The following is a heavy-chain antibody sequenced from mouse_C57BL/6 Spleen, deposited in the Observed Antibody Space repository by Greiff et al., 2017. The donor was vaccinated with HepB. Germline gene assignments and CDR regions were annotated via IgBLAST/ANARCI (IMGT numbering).Heavy chain of an antibody. V-gene: IGHV1-55*01. D-gene: IGHD1-1*01. Sequence: VQLQQPGAELVKPGASVKMSCKASGYTFTSYWITWVKQRPGQGLEWIGDIYPGSGSTNYNEKFKSKATLTVDTSSSTAYMQLSSLTSEDSAVYYCARRDGSSYGYYAMDYWGQGTSVTVSS. CDR1: GYTFTSYW. J-gene: IGHJ4*01. CDR3: ARRDGSSYGYYAMDY. CDR2: IYPGSGST.